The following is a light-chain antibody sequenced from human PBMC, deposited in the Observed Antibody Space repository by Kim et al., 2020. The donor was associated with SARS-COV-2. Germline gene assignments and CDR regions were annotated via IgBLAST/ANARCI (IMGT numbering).Light chain of an antibody. Sequence: SASVGDRVTIPCRASQTISSWLAWYQQKPGKAPKLLIYKTSTLESGVPLRFSGSGSGTEFTLTISSLQPDDFATYYCQQYNGYPLTFGQGTKLEI. CDR3: QQYNGYPLT. V-gene: IGKV1-5*03. CDR1: QTISSW. J-gene: IGKJ2*01. CDR2: KTS.